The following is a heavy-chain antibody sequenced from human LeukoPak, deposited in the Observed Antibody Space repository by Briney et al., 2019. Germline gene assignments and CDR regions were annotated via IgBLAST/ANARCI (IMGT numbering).Heavy chain of an antibody. Sequence: SQTLSLTCTVSGGSISSGSYYWSWIRQPAGKGLEWIGRIYTSGSTNYNPSLKSRVTISVDTSKNQFSLKLSSVTAADTAVYYCARVLRYFDWRGDGMDVWAKGPRSPSP. J-gene: IGHJ6*02. CDR3: ARVLRYFDWRGDGMDV. D-gene: IGHD3-9*01. CDR2: IYTSGST. CDR1: GGSISSGSYY. V-gene: IGHV4-61*02.